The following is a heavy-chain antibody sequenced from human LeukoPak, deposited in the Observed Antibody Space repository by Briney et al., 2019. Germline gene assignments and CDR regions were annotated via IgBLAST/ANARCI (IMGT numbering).Heavy chain of an antibody. Sequence: GGSLRLSCAASGFTFSSYWMSWVRQAPGKGLEWVANIEQDGSEKYYVDSAKGRFTISRDNAKNSLYLQMNSLRAKDTAVYYCARDGGYSGYHFFDYWGQGTLVTVSS. CDR2: IEQDGSEK. J-gene: IGHJ4*02. D-gene: IGHD5-12*01. V-gene: IGHV3-7*01. CDR1: GFTFSSYW. CDR3: ARDGGYSGYHFFDY.